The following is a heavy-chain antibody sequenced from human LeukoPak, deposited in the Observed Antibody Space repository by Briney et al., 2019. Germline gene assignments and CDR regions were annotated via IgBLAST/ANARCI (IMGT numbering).Heavy chain of an antibody. CDR2: INTNTGNP. Sequence: ASVKVSCKASGYTFTSYAMNWVRQAPGQGLEWMGWINTNTGNPTYAQGFTGRFVFPLDTSVSTAYLQISSLKAEDTAVYYCARDWVRYYDSSGYHDAFDIWGQGTMVTVSS. D-gene: IGHD3-22*01. CDR3: ARDWVRYYDSSGYHDAFDI. J-gene: IGHJ3*02. CDR1: GYTFTSYA. V-gene: IGHV7-4-1*02.